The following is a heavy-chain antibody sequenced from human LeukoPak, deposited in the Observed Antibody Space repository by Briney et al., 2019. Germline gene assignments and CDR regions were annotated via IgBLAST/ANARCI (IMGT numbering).Heavy chain of an antibody. CDR2: ISYDGSKI. J-gene: IGHJ3*01. D-gene: IGHD3-3*01. Sequence: PGGSLRLSCAASGFTFSSYPLHWVRQAPDKGLEWVTLISYDGSKIYYADSVKGRFTISRDNSKNTLFLQMNSLRAEDTAVYYCARESGWGLPHAFDXXXQGTMVTVSS. V-gene: IGHV3-30-3*01. CDR1: GFTFSSYP. CDR3: ARESGWGLPHAFDX.